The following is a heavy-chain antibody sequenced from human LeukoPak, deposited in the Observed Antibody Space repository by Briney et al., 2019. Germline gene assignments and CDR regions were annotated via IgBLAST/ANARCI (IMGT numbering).Heavy chain of an antibody. Sequence: PGGSLRLSCAASGFTFSSYSMNWVRQAPGKGLEWVSYMSSRSSSIYYADSVKGRFTLSRDNAKNSLYLQMNSLRDEDTAVYYCARGDYGDRDLDYWGQGTLVTVSS. J-gene: IGHJ4*02. CDR3: ARGDYGDRDLDY. CDR1: GFTFSSYS. CDR2: MSSRSSSI. V-gene: IGHV3-48*02. D-gene: IGHD4-17*01.